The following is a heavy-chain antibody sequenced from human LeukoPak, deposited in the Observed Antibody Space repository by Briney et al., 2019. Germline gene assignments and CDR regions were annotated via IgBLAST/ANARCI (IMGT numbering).Heavy chain of an antibody. Sequence: GGSLRLSCAASGFTFSSYGMHWVRQAPGKGLEWVAFIHYDGNNKYYADSVKGRFTISRDNSKNTLYLQMNSLRAEDTAVYYCAKSTRQVGMVYAPGDYWGQGTLVTVSS. CDR1: GFTFSSYG. V-gene: IGHV3-30*02. CDR3: AKSTRQVGMVYAPGDY. D-gene: IGHD2-8*01. J-gene: IGHJ4*02. CDR2: IHYDGNNK.